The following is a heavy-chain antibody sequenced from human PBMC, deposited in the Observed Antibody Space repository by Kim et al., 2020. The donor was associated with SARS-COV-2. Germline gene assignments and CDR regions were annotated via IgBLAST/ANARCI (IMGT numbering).Heavy chain of an antibody. CDR3: AQTLGHGDYYYYGMDV. Sequence: LKSRVPISVDTSKNQFSLKLGSVTAADTAVYYCAQTLGHGDYYYYGMDVWGQGTTVTVSS. V-gene: IGHV4-59*01. J-gene: IGHJ6*02. D-gene: IGHD4-17*01.